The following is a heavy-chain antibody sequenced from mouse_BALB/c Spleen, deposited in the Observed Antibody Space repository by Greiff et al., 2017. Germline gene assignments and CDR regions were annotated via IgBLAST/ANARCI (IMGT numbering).Heavy chain of an antibody. D-gene: IGHD2-12*01. V-gene: IGHV1-31*01. CDR1: GYSFTGYY. Sequence: VQLKESGPELVKPGASVKISCKASGYSFTGYYMHWVKQSHVKSLEWIGRINPYNGATSYNQNFKDKASLTVDKSSSTAYMELHSLTSEDSAVYYCARSGSYDPWFAYWGQGTLVTVSA. CDR2: INPYNGAT. J-gene: IGHJ3*01. CDR3: ARSGSYDPWFAY.